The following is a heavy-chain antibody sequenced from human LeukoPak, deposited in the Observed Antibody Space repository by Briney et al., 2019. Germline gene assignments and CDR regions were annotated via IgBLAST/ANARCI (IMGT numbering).Heavy chain of an antibody. D-gene: IGHD2/OR15-2a*01. CDR2: ISDIGSI. CDR3: AGHHPRNTVDF. J-gene: IGHJ4*02. CDR1: GGSISSYY. Sequence: SETLSLTCTVSGGSISSYYWSWIRQPPGKGLEWIAYISDIGSINYNPSLKSRVTISLDTSKNQFSLKLSPVTAADTAVYYCAGHHPRNTVDFWGQGTLVTVSS. V-gene: IGHV4-59*08.